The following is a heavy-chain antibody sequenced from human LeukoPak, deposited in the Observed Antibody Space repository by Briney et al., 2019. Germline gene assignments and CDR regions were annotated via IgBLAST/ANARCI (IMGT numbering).Heavy chain of an antibody. D-gene: IGHD6-13*01. CDR3: ARGRGSSSWFFQDRATTLYMDV. J-gene: IGHJ6*03. CDR1: GFTFSSYN. Sequence: GGSLRLSCAASGFTFSSYNMNWVRQAPGKGLEWVSSISSSSSYIYYADSVKGRFTISRDSAKNSLYLQMNSLRVEDTAVYYCARGRGSSSWFFQDRATTLYMDVWGKGTTVTISS. CDR2: ISSSSSYI. V-gene: IGHV3-21*01.